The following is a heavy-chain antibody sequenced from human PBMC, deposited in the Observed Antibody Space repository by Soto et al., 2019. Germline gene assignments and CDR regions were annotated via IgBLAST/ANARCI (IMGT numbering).Heavy chain of an antibody. V-gene: IGHV4-39*01. CDR3: GRLEGLATISYYFDY. J-gene: IGHJ4*02. D-gene: IGHD3-9*01. CDR2: VYYSGST. CDR1: GGSVSSSRYY. Sequence: SETLSLTCTVSGGSVSSSRYYWGWVRQPPGKGLEWIGSVYYSGSTYYNPSLESRVTISVNKSKNQFSLKLMSLSAADTAVYYCGRLEGLATISYYFDYWGQGALVTVSS.